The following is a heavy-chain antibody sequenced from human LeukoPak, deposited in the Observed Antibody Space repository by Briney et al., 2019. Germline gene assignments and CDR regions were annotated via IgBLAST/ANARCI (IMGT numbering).Heavy chain of an antibody. J-gene: IGHJ4*02. CDR1: GFTFSSYG. CDR3: AKDSRRDYYFDY. V-gene: IGHV3-30*02. CDR2: IRYDGSNK. Sequence: GGSLRLSCAASGFTFSSYGMHWVRQAPGKGLEWVAFIRYDGSNKYYADSVKGRFTISRDNSKSTLYLQMNSLRAEDTAVYYCAKDSRRDYYFDYWGQGTLVTVSS. D-gene: IGHD3/OR15-3a*01.